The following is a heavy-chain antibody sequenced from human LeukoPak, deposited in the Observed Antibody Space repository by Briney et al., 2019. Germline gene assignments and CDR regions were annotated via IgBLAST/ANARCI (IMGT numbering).Heavy chain of an antibody. D-gene: IGHD3-22*01. Sequence: SETLSLTCTVSGGSISSYHWSWIRQPPGKGLEWIGYIYYSGSTDYNPSLKSRVTISVDTSKNQFSLKLSSVTAADTAVYYCARYRGYYPVSKARNWFDPWGQGTLVTVSS. V-gene: IGHV4-59*01. J-gene: IGHJ5*02. CDR1: GGSISSYH. CDR2: IYYSGST. CDR3: ARYRGYYPVSKARNWFDP.